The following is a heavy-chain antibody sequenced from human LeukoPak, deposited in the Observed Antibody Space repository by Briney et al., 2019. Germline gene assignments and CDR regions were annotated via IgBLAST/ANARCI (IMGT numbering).Heavy chain of an antibody. CDR2: INPSGGGT. Sequence: ASVKVSCKASGYTFTSYYIHWVRQAPGQGLEWMGVINPSGGGTSYAQKFQGKVTMTRDTSTSTVYMDLRSLRSEDTAVYFCARDMLAVPSNWFDPWGQGTLVTVSS. D-gene: IGHD2-8*01. V-gene: IGHV1-46*01. J-gene: IGHJ5*02. CDR3: ARDMLAVPSNWFDP. CDR1: GYTFTSYY.